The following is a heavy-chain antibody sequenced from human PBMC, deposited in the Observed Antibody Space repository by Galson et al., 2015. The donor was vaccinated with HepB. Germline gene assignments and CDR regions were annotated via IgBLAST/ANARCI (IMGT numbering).Heavy chain of an antibody. Sequence: CAISEDSVSSNNAAWNWIRQSPSRGLEWLGRTYYRSKWFNDYAVSVKSRITIDPDTSKNHFSLQLNSVTPEDTAVYYCARAYDSSGYVFDIWGQGTMVTVSS. CDR3: ARAYDSSGYVFDI. J-gene: IGHJ3*02. D-gene: IGHD3-22*01. CDR1: EDSVSSNNAA. V-gene: IGHV6-1*01. CDR2: TYYRSKWFN.